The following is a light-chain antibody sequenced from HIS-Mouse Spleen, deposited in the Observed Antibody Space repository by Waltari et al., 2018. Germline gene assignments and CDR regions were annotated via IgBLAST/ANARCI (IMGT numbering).Light chain of an antibody. CDR3: AAWDDSLSGYV. J-gene: IGLJ1*01. Sequence: QSVLTQPPSASGTPGQRVTISCSGSSSNIGSNYVYWYQQPPGTAPKLHISRNNRRPSGVPDRFSGSKSGTSASLAISGLRSEDEADYYCAAWDDSLSGYVFGTGTKVTVL. CDR1: SSNIGSNY. CDR2: RNN. V-gene: IGLV1-47*01.